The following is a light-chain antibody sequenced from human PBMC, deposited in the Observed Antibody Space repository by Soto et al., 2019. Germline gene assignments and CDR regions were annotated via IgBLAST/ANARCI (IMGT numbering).Light chain of an antibody. V-gene: IGKV1D-12*01. J-gene: IGKJ4*01. CDR2: AAS. CDR1: QDISSW. Sequence: DIQMTQSPSSVSASVGDRVTITCRASQDISSWLAWYQHKPGKAPSLLIYAASSLQSGVPSRCRGSGSGTDFALTIAGLESEDFATYYCQQANSFPLTFGGGTKVEIK. CDR3: QQANSFPLT.